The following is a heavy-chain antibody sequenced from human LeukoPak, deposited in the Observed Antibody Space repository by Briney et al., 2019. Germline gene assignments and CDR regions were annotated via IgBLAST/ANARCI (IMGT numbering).Heavy chain of an antibody. D-gene: IGHD6-19*01. J-gene: IGHJ4*02. V-gene: IGHV4-39*01. Sequence: SETLSLTCTVSGGSITSTNYYWGWIRRPPGKGLEWIGSICYSGATFYNPSLRSRVTISVDTSKNQFSLKLSSVTAADTAVYYCARLIPFSGWLYYFDFWGQGTLVTVSS. CDR1: GGSITSTNYY. CDR2: ICYSGAT. CDR3: ARLIPFSGWLYYFDF.